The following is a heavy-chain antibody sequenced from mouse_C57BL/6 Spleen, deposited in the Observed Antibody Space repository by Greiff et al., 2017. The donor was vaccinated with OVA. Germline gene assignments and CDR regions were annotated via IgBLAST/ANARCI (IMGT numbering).Heavy chain of an antibody. Sequence: EVHLVESGPELVKPGASVKISCKASGYSFTDYNMNWVKQSNGKSLEWIGVINPNYGTTSYNQKFKGKATLTVDQSSSTAYMQLNSLTSEDSAVYYCARPPSYYGSSPWYFDVWGTGTTVTVSS. J-gene: IGHJ1*03. CDR2: INPNYGTT. V-gene: IGHV1-39*01. D-gene: IGHD1-1*01. CDR1: GYSFTDYN. CDR3: ARPPSYYGSSPWYFDV.